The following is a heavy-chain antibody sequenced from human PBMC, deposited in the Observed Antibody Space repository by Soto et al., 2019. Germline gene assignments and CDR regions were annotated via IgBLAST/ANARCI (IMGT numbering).Heavy chain of an antibody. V-gene: IGHV3-33*01. Sequence: QVQLVESGGGVVQPGRSLRLSCAASGFTFSSYGMHWVRQAPGKGLEWVAVIWYDGSNKYYADSVKGRFTISRDNSKNTLYLQMNSLRAEDTAVYYCARDREITGLDYWGQGTLVTVSS. J-gene: IGHJ4*02. D-gene: IGHD3-16*01. CDR2: IWYDGSNK. CDR1: GFTFSSYG. CDR3: ARDREITGLDY.